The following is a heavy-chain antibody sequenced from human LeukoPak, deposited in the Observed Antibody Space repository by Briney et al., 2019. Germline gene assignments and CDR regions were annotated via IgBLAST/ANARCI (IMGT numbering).Heavy chain of an antibody. CDR1: GGTFSSYA. V-gene: IGHV1-69*13. CDR3: ARSDYHNSGSHTVFDAFDI. Sequence: SVKVSCKASGGTFSSYAISWVRQAPGQGLEWMGGIIPIFGTANYAQKFQGRVTITADESTSTAYMELSSLRSEDTAVYYCARSDYHNSGSHTVFDAFDIWGQGTRVTVSS. J-gene: IGHJ3*02. CDR2: IIPIFGTA. D-gene: IGHD3-10*01.